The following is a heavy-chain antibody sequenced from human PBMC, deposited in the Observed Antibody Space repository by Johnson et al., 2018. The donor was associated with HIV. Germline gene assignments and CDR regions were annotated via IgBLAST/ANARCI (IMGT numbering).Heavy chain of an antibody. V-gene: IGHV3-13*01. J-gene: IGHJ3*02. CDR3: ASDGSDYEAFDI. CDR2: IGTAGDT. D-gene: IGHD2-21*01. CDR1: GFTFSSYD. Sequence: EVQLLESGGGLVQPGGSLRLSCAASGFTFSSYDMHWVRQATGKGLEWVSAIGTAGDTYYPGSVKGRFTISRENAKNSLYLQMNSLRAGDTAVYYCASDGSDYEAFDIWGQGTMVTVSS.